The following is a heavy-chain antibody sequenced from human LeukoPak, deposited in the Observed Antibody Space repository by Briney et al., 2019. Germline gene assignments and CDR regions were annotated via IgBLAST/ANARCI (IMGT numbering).Heavy chain of an antibody. CDR1: GFTFSIHG. J-gene: IGHJ3*02. D-gene: IGHD3-22*01. CDR2: IKQDGSEK. V-gene: IGHV3-7*01. Sequence: QAGGSLRLSYAASGFTFSIHGMNWVRQAPGKGLEWVANIKQDGSEKYYVDSVKGRFTISRDNAKNSLYLQMNSLRADDTAVYYCARVIYYHDSSGPGAFDIWGQGTMVTVSS. CDR3: ARVIYYHDSSGPGAFDI.